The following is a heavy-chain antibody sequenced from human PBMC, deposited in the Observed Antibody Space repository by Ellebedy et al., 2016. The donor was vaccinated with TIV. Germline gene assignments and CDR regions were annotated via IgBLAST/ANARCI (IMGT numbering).Heavy chain of an antibody. J-gene: IGHJ4*02. CDR1: GYIFTPYG. V-gene: IGHV1-2*02. D-gene: IGHD6-13*01. Sequence: AASVKVSCKASGYIFTPYGINWVRQAPGQGLEWMGWINPNSGVTNFAQKFQGRVTMTRDTSIRTASMDLRSLGFDDTAVYYCARGSSWSRYFFDFWGQGTLVTVSS. CDR3: ARGSSWSRYFFDF. CDR2: INPNSGVT.